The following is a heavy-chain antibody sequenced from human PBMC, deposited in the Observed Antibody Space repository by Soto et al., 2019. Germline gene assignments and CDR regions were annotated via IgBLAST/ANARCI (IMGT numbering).Heavy chain of an antibody. CDR1: GITLSNYC. D-gene: IGHD6-19*01. Sequence: VGSLRLSCAASGITLSNYCVHWVRQAPGKGLVWVSRISSDGSSTSYADSVKGRFTISRDNAKNTLYLQMNSLRAEDTAVYYCAYFTSGCPTWGQGTLVTVS. J-gene: IGHJ4*02. CDR2: ISSDGSST. CDR3: AYFTSGCPT. V-gene: IGHV3-74*01.